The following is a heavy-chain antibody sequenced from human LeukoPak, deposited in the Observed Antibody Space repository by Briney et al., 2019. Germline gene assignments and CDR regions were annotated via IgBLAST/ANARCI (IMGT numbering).Heavy chain of an antibody. J-gene: IGHJ2*01. V-gene: IGHV4-61*02. Sequence: SQTLSLTCTVSGGSISSGSYYWSWIRQPAGKGLEWIGRIYTSGSTNYNPSLKSRVTISVDTSKNQFSLKLSSVTAADTAVYYCARDRGKTYGDGWYFDLWGRGTLVTVSS. CDR3: ARDRGKTYGDGWYFDL. CDR1: GGSISSGSYY. D-gene: IGHD4-17*01. CDR2: IYTSGST.